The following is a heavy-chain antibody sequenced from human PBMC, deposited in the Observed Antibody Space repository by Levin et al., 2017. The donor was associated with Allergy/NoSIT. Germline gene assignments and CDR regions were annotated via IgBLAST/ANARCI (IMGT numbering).Heavy chain of an antibody. J-gene: IGHJ3*02. D-gene: IGHD2-15*01. CDR1: GGSISSGGYY. CDR3: ARDTRGFDAFDI. CDR2: IYYSGST. V-gene: IGHV4-31*03. Sequence: LRLSCTVSGGSISSGGYYWSWIRQHPGKGLEWIGYIYYSGSTYYNPSLKSRITISVDTSKNQFSLKLSSVTAADTAVYYCARDTRGFDAFDIWGQGTMVTVSS.